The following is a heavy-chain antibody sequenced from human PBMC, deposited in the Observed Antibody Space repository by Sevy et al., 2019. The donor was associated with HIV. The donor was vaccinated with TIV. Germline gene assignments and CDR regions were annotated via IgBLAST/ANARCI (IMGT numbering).Heavy chain of an antibody. CDR3: ARDQNLYCGGDCYPYNWFDP. CDR1: GFTFGDYA. D-gene: IGHD2-21*02. J-gene: IGHJ5*02. Sequence: GGSLRLSCTASGFTFGDYAMSWFRQAPGKGLEWVGFIRSKAYGGTTEYAASVKGRFTISRDDSKSIAYLQMNSLKTEDTAVYYCARDQNLYCGGDCYPYNWFDPWGQGTLVTVSS. CDR2: IRSKAYGGTT. V-gene: IGHV3-49*03.